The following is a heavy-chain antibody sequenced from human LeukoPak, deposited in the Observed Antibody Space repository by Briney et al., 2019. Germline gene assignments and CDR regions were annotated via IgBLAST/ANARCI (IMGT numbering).Heavy chain of an antibody. V-gene: IGHV5-51*01. CDR2: IYPGDSDT. CDR3: AWSGCSSTSCYAPGAFDI. CDR1: GYSFTSYW. Sequence: GESLKISCKGSGYSFTSYWIGWVRQMPGKGLEWMGIIYPGDSDTRYGPSFQGQVTISADKSISTAYLQWSSLKASDTAMYYCAWSGCSSTSCYAPGAFDIWGQGTMVTVSS. J-gene: IGHJ3*02. D-gene: IGHD2-2*01.